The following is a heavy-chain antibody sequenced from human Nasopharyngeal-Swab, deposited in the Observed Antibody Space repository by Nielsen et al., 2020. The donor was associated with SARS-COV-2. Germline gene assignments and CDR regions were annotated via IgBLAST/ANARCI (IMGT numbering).Heavy chain of an antibody. V-gene: IGHV5-51*01. CDR1: GYSFSTYW. D-gene: IGHD4/OR15-4a*01. Sequence: YSQGSGYSFSTYWIGWVPQMPGTGLEWMGIIYPGDSTTKYRPSFQRQVTISADKSISTAYLQWSSLKASDNAMYFCARLYGGYVDYWGQGTLVTVSS. CDR3: ARLYGGYVDY. CDR2: IYPGDSTT. J-gene: IGHJ4*02.